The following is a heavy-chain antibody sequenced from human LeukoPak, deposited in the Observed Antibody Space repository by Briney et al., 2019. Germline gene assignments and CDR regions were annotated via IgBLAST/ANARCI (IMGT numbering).Heavy chain of an antibody. J-gene: IGHJ4*02. Sequence: PGGSLRLSCAASGFTFSSYSMNWVRQAPGKGLEWVAFIRYDGSHKYYADSVKGRFTISRDNSKNTLYLQMNSLRAEDTAVYYCAKDSLLVPIVIVLAPDYGGQGTLVTVSS. CDR1: GFTFSSYS. V-gene: IGHV3-30*02. CDR3: AKDSLLVPIVIVLAPDY. D-gene: IGHD2/OR15-2a*01. CDR2: IRYDGSHK.